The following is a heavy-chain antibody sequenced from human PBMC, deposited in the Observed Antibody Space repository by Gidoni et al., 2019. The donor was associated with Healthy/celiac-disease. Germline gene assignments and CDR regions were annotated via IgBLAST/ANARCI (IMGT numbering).Heavy chain of an antibody. CDR1: GLTFGDYA. V-gene: IGHV3-9*01. CDR3: AKDIWSGYDLYYFDY. Sequence: EVQLVESGERLVQPGRSLRHSCAASGLTFGDYAMHWVRRAPGQGLEGFPVISWNSRSIGYADSVQGRFTISSDNAKNSLYLHMNSMRADDTALYYCAKDIWSGYDLYYFDYWGQGTLVTVSS. J-gene: IGHJ4*02. CDR2: ISWNSRSI. D-gene: IGHD5-12*01.